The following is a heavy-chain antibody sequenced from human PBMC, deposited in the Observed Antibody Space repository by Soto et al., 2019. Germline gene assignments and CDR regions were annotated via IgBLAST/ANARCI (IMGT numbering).Heavy chain of an antibody. V-gene: IGHV3-23*01. CDR1: GFTFSTYA. CDR2: ISEDGVYT. CDR3: AKETSPNTYYTFDF. Sequence: LRLSCTASGFTFSTYAMIWVRQAPGEGLEWVSSISEDGVYTDYADSVKGRFTISRDNSKNTLFVQMTSLRAEDTAVYYCAKETSPNTYYTFDFWGQGTMVTV. D-gene: IGHD2-8*01. J-gene: IGHJ3*01.